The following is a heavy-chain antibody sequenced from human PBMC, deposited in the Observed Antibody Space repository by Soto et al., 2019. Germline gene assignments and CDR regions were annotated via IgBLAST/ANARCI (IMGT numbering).Heavy chain of an antibody. CDR2: ISGSAGTT. D-gene: IGHD1-26*01. Sequence: PGGSLRLSCSASGFIFASYAMSWVRQAPGKGLEWVSVISGSAGTTDYAGSVTGRFTISRDNSKNTLYLHMNSLKGEDTAVYYCAKDLDRYSVAWFDIDAWGQGT. CDR1: GFIFASYA. J-gene: IGHJ5*02. V-gene: IGHV3-23*01. CDR3: AKDLDRYSVAWFDIDA.